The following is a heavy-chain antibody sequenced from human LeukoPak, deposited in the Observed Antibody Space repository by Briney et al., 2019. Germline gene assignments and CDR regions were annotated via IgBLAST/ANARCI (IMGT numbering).Heavy chain of an antibody. J-gene: IGHJ4*02. Sequence: RGSPGLSCEASGVTFRNYSLNWVRQAPGKGLELVSYISSSSIYIYYADYVKGRLTISRDNPKNTLYLQMNSLRAEDTALYYCARRGIAVAGTGYLDYGSQGSLVTVSS. CDR1: GVTFRNYS. V-gene: IGHV3-21*04. D-gene: IGHD6-19*01. CDR2: ISSSSIYI. CDR3: ARRGIAVAGTGYLDY.